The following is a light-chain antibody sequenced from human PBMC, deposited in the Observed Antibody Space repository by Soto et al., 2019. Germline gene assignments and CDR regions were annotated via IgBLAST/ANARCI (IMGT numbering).Light chain of an antibody. CDR2: DSS. V-gene: IGKV3-20*01. Sequence: EMVLTQSPGTLSLSPGERATLSCRASQSISSNYIAWYQHKPGQDPRLLMYDSSIRASGIPDRFSGSGSGTDFTLLISRLEPEDSAVYYYQQYGHSLTWKFGQGTKVEI. J-gene: IGKJ1*01. CDR3: QQYGHSLTWK. CDR1: QSISSNY.